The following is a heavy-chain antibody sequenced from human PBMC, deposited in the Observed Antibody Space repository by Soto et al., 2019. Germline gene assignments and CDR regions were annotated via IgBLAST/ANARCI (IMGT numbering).Heavy chain of an antibody. Sequence: QVQLVQSGAEVKKPGSSVKVSCKASGGTFSSYAISWVRQAPGQGLEWMGGLLPIFGTANYAQKFQGRVTITADESTSTAYMELSSLRSEDTAVYYCAREWEGELLSRYFDYWGQGTLVTVSS. CDR2: LLPIFGTA. V-gene: IGHV1-69*01. D-gene: IGHD1-26*01. J-gene: IGHJ4*02. CDR3: AREWEGELLSRYFDY. CDR1: GGTFSSYA.